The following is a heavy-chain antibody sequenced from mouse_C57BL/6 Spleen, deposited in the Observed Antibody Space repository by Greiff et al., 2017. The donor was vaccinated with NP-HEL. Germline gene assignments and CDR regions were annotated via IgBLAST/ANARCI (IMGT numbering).Heavy chain of an antibody. CDR3: ARGGFAY. Sequence: PGQGLEWIGMIHPNSGSTNYNEKFKSKATLTVDKSSSTAYMQLSSLTSEDSAVYYCARGGFAYWGQGTLVTVSA. V-gene: IGHV1-64*01. CDR2: IHPNSGST. J-gene: IGHJ3*01.